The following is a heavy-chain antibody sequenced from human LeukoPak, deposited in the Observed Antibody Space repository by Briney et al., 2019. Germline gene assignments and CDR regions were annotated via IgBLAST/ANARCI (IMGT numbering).Heavy chain of an antibody. CDR2: IYSGGST. V-gene: IGHV3-66*01. J-gene: IGHJ4*02. CDR1: GFTVSSDF. Sequence: GGSLRLSCSASGFTVSSDFMSWVRQAPGKGLEWVSVIYSGGSTYYADSVKGRFTISRDNSTNTLYLQMNSLRAEDTGVYYCARTLSNWGQGTLVTVSS. CDR3: ARTLSN. D-gene: IGHD2/OR15-2a*01.